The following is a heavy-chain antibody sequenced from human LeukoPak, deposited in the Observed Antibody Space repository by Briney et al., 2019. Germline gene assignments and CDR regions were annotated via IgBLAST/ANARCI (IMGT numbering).Heavy chain of an antibody. J-gene: IGHJ4*02. CDR3: ARGSGNYGGYVDY. D-gene: IGHD3-9*01. V-gene: IGHV3-21*01. Sequence: GGSLRLSCAASGFTFDDYGMSWVRQAPGKGLEWVSSISTSSSYIYYADSVKGRFTISRDNAKSSLYLQMNSLRAEDTAVYYCARGSGNYGGYVDYWGQGTLVTVSS. CDR1: GFTFDDYG. CDR2: ISTSSSYI.